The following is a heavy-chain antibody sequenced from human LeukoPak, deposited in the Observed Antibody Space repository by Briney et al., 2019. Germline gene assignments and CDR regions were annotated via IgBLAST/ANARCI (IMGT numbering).Heavy chain of an antibody. V-gene: IGHV3-11*01. J-gene: IGHJ4*02. CDR3: ARDRLRIFGVVTYTFDY. CDR2: ISSSGSTI. D-gene: IGHD3-3*01. CDR1: GFTFSDYY. Sequence: PGGSLRLSCAASGFTFSDYYMSWIRQAPGKGLEWVSYISSSGSTIYYADSVKGRFTISRDNAKNSLYLQMNGLRAEDTAVYYCARDRLRIFGVVTYTFDYWGQGTLVTVPS.